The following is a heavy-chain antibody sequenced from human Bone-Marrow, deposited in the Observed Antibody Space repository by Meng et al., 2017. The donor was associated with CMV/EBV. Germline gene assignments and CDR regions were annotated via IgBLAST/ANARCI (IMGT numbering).Heavy chain of an antibody. Sequence: GESLKISCAASGFTVSSNYMSWVRQAPGKGLEWVSVIYSGGSTYYADSVEGRFTISRDNSKNTLYLQMNSLRAEDTAVYYCARVIVVVPAALYYFDYWGQGTLVTVSS. CDR3: ARVIVVVPAALYYFDY. J-gene: IGHJ4*02. V-gene: IGHV3-66*02. CDR1: GFTVSSNY. CDR2: IYSGGST. D-gene: IGHD2-2*01.